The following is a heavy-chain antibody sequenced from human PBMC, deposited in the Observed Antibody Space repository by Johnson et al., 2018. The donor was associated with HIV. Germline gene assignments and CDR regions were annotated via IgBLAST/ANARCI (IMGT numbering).Heavy chain of an antibody. D-gene: IGHD6-19*01. V-gene: IGHV3-7*01. J-gene: IGHJ3*02. CDR1: GFTFSDYY. Sequence: VQLVESGGGLVKPGGSLRLSCAASGFTFSDYYMSWIRQAPGKGLEWVATIKQDGSERYHVDSVKGRFTVSRDNSKNAVYLQMNSLRTEDSALYYCAKDFGSGWADAFDIWGQGTGVTISS. CDR2: IKQDGSER. CDR3: AKDFGSGWADAFDI.